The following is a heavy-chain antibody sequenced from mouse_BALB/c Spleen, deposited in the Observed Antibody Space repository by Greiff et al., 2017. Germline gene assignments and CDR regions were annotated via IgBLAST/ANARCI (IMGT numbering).Heavy chain of an antibody. J-gene: IGHJ4*01. CDR1: GFTFSSYG. V-gene: IGHV5-6*01. CDR2: ISSGGSYT. Sequence: EVKVVESGGDLVKPGGSLKLSCAASGFTFSSYGMSWVRQTPDKRLEWVATISSGGSYTYYPDSVKGRFTISRDNAKNTLYLQMSSLKSEDTAMYYCARHTYYDYDGDAMDYWGQGTSVTVSS. CDR3: ARHTYYDYDGDAMDY. D-gene: IGHD2-4*01.